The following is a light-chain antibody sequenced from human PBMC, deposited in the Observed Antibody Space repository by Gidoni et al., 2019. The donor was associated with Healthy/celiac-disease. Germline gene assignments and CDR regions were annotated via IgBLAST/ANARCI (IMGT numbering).Light chain of an antibody. CDR2: KDR. CDR1: SLPNQY. V-gene: IGLV3-25*03. Sequence: SSELTQPPSVSVSPGQTARITCSGDSLPNQYAYWYQQKPGQAPVLVIYKDRERPSGIPERFSGSSSGTTVTLTISGVQAEDEADYYCQSADSSGTYVFGTGTKVTVL. CDR3: QSADSSGTYV. J-gene: IGLJ1*01.